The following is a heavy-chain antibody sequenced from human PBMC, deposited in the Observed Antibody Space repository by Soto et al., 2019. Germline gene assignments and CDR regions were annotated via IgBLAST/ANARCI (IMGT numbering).Heavy chain of an antibody. J-gene: IGHJ5*02. V-gene: IGHV4-31*03. D-gene: IGHD2-15*01. CDR1: GGSISSGGYY. CDR3: ARCSLVVIPVPGFDP. CDR2: IYYNGNT. Sequence: SETLSLTCTVSGGSISSGGYYFIWIRQHPGRGLEWIGYIYYNGNTYYNPSLKSRVTVSVDTSKNQFSLNVRSVTAADTAVYYCARCSLVVIPVPGFDPWGQGTLVTVSS.